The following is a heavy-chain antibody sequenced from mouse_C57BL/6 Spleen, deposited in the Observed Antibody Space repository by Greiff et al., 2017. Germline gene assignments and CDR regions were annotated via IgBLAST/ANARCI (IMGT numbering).Heavy chain of an antibody. CDR1: GYAFTNYL. Sequence: VQLQQSGAELVRPGTSVKVSCKASGYAFTNYLIAWVKQRPGQGLEWIGVINPGGGGTNYNEKFKGKATLTADKSASTAYMQLSSLTSEDSAVYFCARGGGLLRGDYWGQGTTLTVSS. V-gene: IGHV1-54*01. D-gene: IGHD2-3*01. CDR2: INPGGGGT. J-gene: IGHJ2*01. CDR3: ARGGGLLRGDY.